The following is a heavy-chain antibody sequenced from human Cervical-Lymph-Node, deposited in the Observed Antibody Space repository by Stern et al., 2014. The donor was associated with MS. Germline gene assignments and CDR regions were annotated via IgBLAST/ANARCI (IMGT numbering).Heavy chain of an antibody. D-gene: IGHD3-10*01. V-gene: IGHV1-24*01. Sequence: MQLVESGAEVKKPGASVKVSCTVSGATLTGFFMHWVRQPPGKGLEWMGGFDPEDGEPIYAQKSQGRVTRTEATSTDTAYMGLSSLRSDNTAVYYCATDYNYWGQGTLVTVS. CDR3: ATDYNY. CDR2: FDPEDGEP. J-gene: IGHJ4*02. CDR1: GATLTGFF.